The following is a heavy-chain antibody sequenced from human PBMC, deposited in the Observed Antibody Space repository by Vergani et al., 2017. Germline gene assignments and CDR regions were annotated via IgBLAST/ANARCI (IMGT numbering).Heavy chain of an antibody. V-gene: IGHV1-2*02. CDR2: INPNSGGT. CDR3: ASLTQGLDCSSTSCYTNYYGMDV. CDR1: GYTFTGYY. Sequence: QVQLVQSGAEVKKPGASVKVSCKASGYTFTGYYMHWVRQAPGQGLEWMGWINPNSGGTNYAQKFQGRVTMTRDTSISTAYMELSRLRSDDTAVYYCASLTQGLDCSSTSCYTNYYGMDVWSQGTTVTVSS. J-gene: IGHJ6*02. D-gene: IGHD2-2*02.